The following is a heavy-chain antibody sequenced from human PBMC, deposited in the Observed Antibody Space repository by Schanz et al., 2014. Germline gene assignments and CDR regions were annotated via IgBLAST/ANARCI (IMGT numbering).Heavy chain of an antibody. CDR2: VSSRSDEI. D-gene: IGHD2-21*02. CDR3: AKDLGVDCGDGCFNWYFDL. CDR1: TFTFDHYA. Sequence: EVQLVESGGGLVQPGGSLRLSCSASTFTFDHYAMTWVRQAPGKGLEWVAAVSSRSDEIKYADSVRGRFTISRDNSRSTMYLQMNSLRAEDTAVYFCAKDLGVDCGDGCFNWYFDLWGRGPLVTVSS. V-gene: IGHV3-23*04. J-gene: IGHJ2*01.